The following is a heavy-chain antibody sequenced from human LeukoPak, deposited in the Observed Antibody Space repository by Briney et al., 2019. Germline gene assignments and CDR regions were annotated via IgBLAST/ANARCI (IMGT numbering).Heavy chain of an antibody. V-gene: IGHV1-46*01. Sequence: ASVKVSCKASGYTFTSYYMHWVRQAPGQGLEWMGIINPSGGSTSYAQKFQGRVTMTRDTSTSTVYMELSSLRSEDTAVYYCAKDRRVADGALFYFDYWGQGTLVTVSS. CDR1: GYTFTSYY. CDR2: INPSGGST. J-gene: IGHJ4*02. CDR3: AKDRRVADGALFYFDY. D-gene: IGHD1-26*01.